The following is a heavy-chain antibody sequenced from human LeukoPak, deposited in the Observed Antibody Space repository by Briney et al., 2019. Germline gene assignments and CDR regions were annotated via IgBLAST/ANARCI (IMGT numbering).Heavy chain of an antibody. V-gene: IGHV4-31*03. CDR1: GGSISSGGYY. Sequence: SETLSLTCTVSGGSISSGGYYWSWIRQHPGKGLEWIGYIYYSGSTYYNPSLKSRVTISVDTSKNQFSLKLSSVTAADTAVYYCARCIAAAGTLSFDPWGQGTLVTVYS. J-gene: IGHJ5*02. D-gene: IGHD6-13*01. CDR3: ARCIAAAGTLSFDP. CDR2: IYYSGST.